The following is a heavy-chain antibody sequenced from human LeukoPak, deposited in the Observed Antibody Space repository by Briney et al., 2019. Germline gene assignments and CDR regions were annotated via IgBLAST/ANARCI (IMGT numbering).Heavy chain of an antibody. Sequence: PGGSLRLSCAASGFTFSSYGMHWVRQAPGKGLEWVAVISYDGSNKYYADSVKGRFTISRDNSKNTLSLQMNSLRAEDTALYYCAKYSSGWVNDYWGQGTLVTVSS. CDR2: ISYDGSNK. CDR3: AKYSSGWVNDY. D-gene: IGHD6-19*01. V-gene: IGHV3-30*18. CDR1: GFTFSSYG. J-gene: IGHJ4*02.